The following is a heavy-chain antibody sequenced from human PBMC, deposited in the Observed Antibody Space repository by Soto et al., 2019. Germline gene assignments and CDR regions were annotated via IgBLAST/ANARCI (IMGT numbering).Heavy chain of an antibody. Sequence: GGSLRLSCAASRFMFSSYWMHWVRQAPGKGLVWVSRISSDGGTTTYADSVKGRFTISRDNAKNTLYLQMNSLRAEDTAVYYCARGSEHSYGYHYYGIDVWGAGTPLTVST. CDR2: ISSDGGTT. D-gene: IGHD5-18*01. V-gene: IGHV3-74*01. J-gene: IGHJ6*04. CDR3: ARGSEHSYGYHYYGIDV. CDR1: RFMFSSYW.